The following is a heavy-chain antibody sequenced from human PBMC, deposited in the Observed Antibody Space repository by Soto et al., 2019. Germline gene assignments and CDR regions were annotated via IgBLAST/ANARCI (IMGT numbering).Heavy chain of an antibody. CDR1: GVSISSGNW. CDR3: ARLVYDTRLNYMYFHF. J-gene: IGHJ4*02. Sequence: SETLSLTCAVSGVSISSGNWWTWVRQTPQRGLEYIGEIFHDGTANYYPSFERRVAISVDTSKNQFSLKLTSVTAADTAIYFCARLVYDTRLNYMYFHFWGPGALVTVSS. D-gene: IGHD2-8*01. CDR2: IFHDGTA. V-gene: IGHV4-4*02.